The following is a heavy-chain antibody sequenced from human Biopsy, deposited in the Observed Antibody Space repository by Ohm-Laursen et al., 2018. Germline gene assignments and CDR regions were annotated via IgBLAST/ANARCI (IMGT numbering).Heavy chain of an antibody. CDR1: GGTFSNYG. V-gene: IGHV1-69*06. Sequence: SSVKVSCNVPGGTFSNYGVNWVRQAPGQGLEWLGGNIPILGTGNYAQKFQDRVTVAADTSTSTATMELRSLRSDDTAVYYCATKLTGYFHHWGQGALVIVSS. CDR2: NIPILGTG. J-gene: IGHJ1*01. D-gene: IGHD3-9*01. CDR3: ATKLTGYFHH.